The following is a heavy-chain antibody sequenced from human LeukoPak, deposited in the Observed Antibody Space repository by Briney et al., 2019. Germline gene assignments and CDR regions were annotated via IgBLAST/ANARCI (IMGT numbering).Heavy chain of an antibody. D-gene: IGHD1-1*01. CDR1: GFTFSACA. Sequence: GSLRLSCSASGFTFSACAMYWVRQAPGKGLEYVSGISNNGGSSFYADSVKGRFTISRDNSKNTLYLQMSSLRAEDTAVYYCVKITSVTGGDCWGQGTRLTVSS. CDR3: VKITSVTGGDC. CDR2: ISNNGGSS. V-gene: IGHV3-64D*09. J-gene: IGHJ4*02.